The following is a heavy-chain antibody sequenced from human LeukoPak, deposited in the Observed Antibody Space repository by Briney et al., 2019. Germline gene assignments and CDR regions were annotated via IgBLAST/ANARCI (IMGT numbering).Heavy chain of an antibody. V-gene: IGHV4-59*01. CDR3: ATSYNSGWYSLDY. D-gene: IGHD6-19*01. J-gene: IGHJ4*02. CDR1: GVSISSYY. Sequence: SETLSLTCSVSGVSISSYYWSWIRQPPGKGLEWIAYIYYSGSTNYNPSLKSRVTISIDTSKNQFSLKVSSVTAADTAVYYCATSYNSGWYSLDYWGQGTLVTVSS. CDR2: IYYSGST.